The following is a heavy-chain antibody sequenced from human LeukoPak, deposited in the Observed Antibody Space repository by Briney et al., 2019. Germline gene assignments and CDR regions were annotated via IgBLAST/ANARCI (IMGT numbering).Heavy chain of an antibody. D-gene: IGHD3-10*01. Sequence: PGGSLRLSCAASEFTFSGYWMNWVRQAPGKGLEWVANIKQDGSEKHYVDSVKGRFTISRDNAKNSLYLQMNSLRAEDTAVYYCARDLLWFGESPDAFDIWGQGTMVTVSS. V-gene: IGHV3-7*01. CDR3: ARDLLWFGESPDAFDI. CDR1: EFTFSGYW. J-gene: IGHJ3*02. CDR2: IKQDGSEK.